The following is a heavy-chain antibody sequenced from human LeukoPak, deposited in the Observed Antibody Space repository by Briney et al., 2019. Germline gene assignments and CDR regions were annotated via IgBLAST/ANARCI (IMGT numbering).Heavy chain of an antibody. V-gene: IGHV1-2*02. Sequence: GASVKVSCKASGYTFTDYYLHWVRQAPGQGLEWMGWINPNSGGTNYAQTFQGRVTMTRDTSITTAYLELSRLRSDDTAVYYCARDLGVVPAAMPIDYWGQGTLVTVSS. CDR3: ARDLGVVPAAMPIDY. CDR1: GYTFTDYY. D-gene: IGHD2-2*01. J-gene: IGHJ4*02. CDR2: INPNSGGT.